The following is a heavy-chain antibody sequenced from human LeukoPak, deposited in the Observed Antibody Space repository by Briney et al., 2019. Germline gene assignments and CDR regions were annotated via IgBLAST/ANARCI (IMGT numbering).Heavy chain of an antibody. CDR3: ARATTYDILTGYSDY. V-gene: IGHV3-20*04. CDR1: GFTFDDYG. CDR2: INWNGGST. Sequence: GGSLRLSCAASGFTFDDYGMSWVRQAPGKGLEWVSGINWNGGSTGYADSVKGRFTISRDNAKKSLFLQMNGLRAEDTAVYYCARATTYDILTGYSDYWGQGTLVTVSS. D-gene: IGHD3-9*01. J-gene: IGHJ4*02.